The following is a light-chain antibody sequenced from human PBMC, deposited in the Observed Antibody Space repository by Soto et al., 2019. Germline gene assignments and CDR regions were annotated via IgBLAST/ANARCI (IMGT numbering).Light chain of an antibody. CDR1: QSISSY. V-gene: IGKV1-39*01. Sequence: DIQMTQSPSSLSASVGDRVTITCRASQSISSYLNWYQQKPGTAPKLLIYAASSLQSVVPSRFSGSGSGTDSTLTISSLQPEDFANYYCQQSYSRNTFGQGTKLEIK. CDR2: AAS. CDR3: QQSYSRNT. J-gene: IGKJ2*01.